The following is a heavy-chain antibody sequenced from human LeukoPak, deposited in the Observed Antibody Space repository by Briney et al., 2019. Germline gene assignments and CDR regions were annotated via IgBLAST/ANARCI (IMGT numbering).Heavy chain of an antibody. D-gene: IGHD3-10*01. CDR2: INHSGST. CDR1: GGSFSGYF. V-gene: IGHV4-34*01. J-gene: IGHJ4*02. Sequence: SETLSLTCAVYGGSFSGYFWTWIRQPPGKGLEWIGEINHSGSTNYNPSLKSRVTISVDSSNNQFSLKLSSVTVADTAVYYCARGFARLGSHDFWGQGTLVTVSS. CDR3: ARGFARLGSHDF.